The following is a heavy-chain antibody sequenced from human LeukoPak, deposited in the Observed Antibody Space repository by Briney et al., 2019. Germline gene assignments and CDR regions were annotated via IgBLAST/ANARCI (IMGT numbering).Heavy chain of an antibody. Sequence: KSSETLSLTCAVYGGSFSGYYWSWIRQPPGKGLEWIGEINHSGSTNYNPSLKSRVTISVDTSKNQFSLKLSSVTAADTAVYYCARGDYYDYWGQGTLVTVSS. CDR1: GGSFSGYY. V-gene: IGHV4-34*01. J-gene: IGHJ4*02. CDR2: INHSGST. CDR3: ARGDYYDY.